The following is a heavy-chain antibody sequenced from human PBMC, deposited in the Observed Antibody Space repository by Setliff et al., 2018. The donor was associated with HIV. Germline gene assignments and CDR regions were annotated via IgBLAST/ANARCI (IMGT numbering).Heavy chain of an antibody. V-gene: IGHV4-61*02. D-gene: IGHD6-6*01. J-gene: IGHJ4*02. CDR3: ATRPRIAARPFDY. CDR1: GASISSSGDHF. Sequence: SETLSLTCTVSGASISSSGDHFWSWVRQPAGKGLEWIGRIRTSGTTDYNPSLKSRISMSVDTSKNQFSLELTSLTAADTAVYYCATRPRIAARPFDYWGQGMLVTVSS. CDR2: IRTSGTT.